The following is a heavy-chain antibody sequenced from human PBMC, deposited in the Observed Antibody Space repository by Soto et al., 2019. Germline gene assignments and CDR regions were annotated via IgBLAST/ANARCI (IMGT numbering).Heavy chain of an antibody. CDR1: GGTSSSYA. CDR3: ARDRVVVVAGGGYGMDV. J-gene: IGHJ6*02. V-gene: IGHV1-69*13. D-gene: IGHD2-15*01. CDR2: IIPIFGTA. Sequence: SVKVSCKASGGTSSSYAISWVRQAPGQGLEWMGGIIPIFGTANYAQKFQGRVTITADEATSTAYMELSSLRSEDTAVYYCARDRVVVVAGGGYGMDVWGQGTTVTVSS.